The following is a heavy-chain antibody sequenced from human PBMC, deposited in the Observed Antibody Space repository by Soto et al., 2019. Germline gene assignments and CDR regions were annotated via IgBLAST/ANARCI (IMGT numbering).Heavy chain of an antibody. D-gene: IGHD1-1*01. CDR1: GDSVSSNRAA. CDR3: ARRVTTETTAFDY. CDR2: TYYRSKWYN. V-gene: IGHV6-1*01. Sequence: QVQLQQSGPGLVKPSQTLSLTCAISGDSVSSNRAAWNWIRQSPSRGLEWLGRTYYRSKWYNDFAISVKSRITINADTSKNQFSVQLSSVPPEDTALYYCARRVTTETTAFDYWGQGTLVTVSS. J-gene: IGHJ4*02.